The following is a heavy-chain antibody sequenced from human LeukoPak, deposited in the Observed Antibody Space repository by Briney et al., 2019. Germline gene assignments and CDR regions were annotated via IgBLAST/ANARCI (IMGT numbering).Heavy chain of an antibody. CDR3: ARDYYCSGGSCLYFDY. CDR1: GFTFNTYA. CDR2: MYYDGISK. Sequence: PGRSLRLSCAASGFTFNTYALHWVRQAPGKGLEWVAVMYYDGISKYYADSVKGRFTISRDNSNNTLYLQMNSLRVEDTAVYYCARDYYCSGGSCLYFDYWGQGTLVTVSS. V-gene: IGHV3-30*04. D-gene: IGHD2-15*01. J-gene: IGHJ4*02.